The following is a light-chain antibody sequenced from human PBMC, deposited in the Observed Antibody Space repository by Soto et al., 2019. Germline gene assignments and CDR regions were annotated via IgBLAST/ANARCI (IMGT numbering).Light chain of an antibody. Sequence: SYELTQPPSVSVSPGQTASITCSGDKLGEKYACWYQQKPGQSPVLVIYQDSKRPSGIPERFSGSNSGNTATLTVSGTQAMDAANFDCQGWESMITFGTGTK. CDR1: KLGEKY. V-gene: IGLV3-1*01. CDR3: QGWESMIT. J-gene: IGLJ1*01. CDR2: QDS.